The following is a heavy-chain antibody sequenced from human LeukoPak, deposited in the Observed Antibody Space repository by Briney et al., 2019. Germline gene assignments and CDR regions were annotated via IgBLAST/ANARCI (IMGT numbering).Heavy chain of an antibody. CDR3: ARTPIYYYDNSGYYN. CDR2: IYSSGST. J-gene: IGHJ4*02. D-gene: IGHD3-22*01. V-gene: IGHV4-4*07. Sequence: SETLSLTCTVSPVSISNYYWSWIRQPAGKGLEWIGLIYSSGSTSYNPSLKSRVTMSVDTSNNQFSLKLSSVTAADTAVYYCARTPIYYYDNSGYYNWGQGTLVTVSS. CDR1: PVSISNYY.